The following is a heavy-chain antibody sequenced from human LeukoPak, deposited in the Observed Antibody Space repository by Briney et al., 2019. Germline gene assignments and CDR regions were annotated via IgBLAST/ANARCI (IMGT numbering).Heavy chain of an antibody. J-gene: IGHJ6*03. V-gene: IGHV4-34*01. Sequence: PSETLSLTCAVYGGSFSGYYWSWIRQPPGKGLEWIGEINHSGSTNYNPSLKSRVTISVDTSKNRFSLKLSSVTAADTAVYYCARGGYCSGGSCSYYYYYYMDVWGKGTTVTVSS. CDR1: GGSFSGYY. D-gene: IGHD2-15*01. CDR3: ARGGYCSGGSCSYYYYYYMDV. CDR2: INHSGST.